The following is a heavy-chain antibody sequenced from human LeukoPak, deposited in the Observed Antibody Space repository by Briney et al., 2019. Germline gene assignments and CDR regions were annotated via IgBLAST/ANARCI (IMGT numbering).Heavy chain of an antibody. CDR1: GLTVSSTY. CDR3: AGLSGYYFYFDY. CDR2: ISSSSSYI. J-gene: IGHJ4*02. D-gene: IGHD3-22*01. V-gene: IGHV3-21*01. Sequence: GGSLRLSCAASGLTVSSTYMSWVRQTPGKGLEWVSSISSSSSYIYYADSVKGRFTISRDNAKNSLYLQMNSLRAEDTAVYYCAGLSGYYFYFDYWGQGTLVTVSS.